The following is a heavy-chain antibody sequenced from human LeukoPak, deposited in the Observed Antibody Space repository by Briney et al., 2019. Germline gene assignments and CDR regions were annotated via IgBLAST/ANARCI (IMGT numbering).Heavy chain of an antibody. CDR3: ARRAGGGVYYFDY. V-gene: IGHV3-48*01. D-gene: IGHD2-8*01. J-gene: IGHJ4*02. Sequence: GGSLRLSCAASGFTFSSYSMNWVRQAPGKGLEWVSYISSSSSTIYYADSVKGRFTISRDNAKNSLYLQMNSLRAEDTAVYFCARRAGGGVYYFDYWGQGTLVTVSS. CDR1: GFTFSSYS. CDR2: ISSSSSTI.